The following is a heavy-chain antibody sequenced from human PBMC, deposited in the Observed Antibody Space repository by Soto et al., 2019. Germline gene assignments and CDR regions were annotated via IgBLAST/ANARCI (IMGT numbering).Heavy chain of an antibody. CDR1: GFTFSSYW. V-gene: IGHV3-7*03. J-gene: IGHJ4*02. CDR3: ARDRAPEGGCSGGSCPFDY. Sequence: EVQLVESGGGLVQPGGSLRLSCAASGFTFSSYWMSWVRQAPGKGLEWVANIKQDGSEKYYVDSVKGRFTISRDNAKNSLYLQMNSLRAEDTAVYYCARDRAPEGGCSGGSCPFDYWGQGTLVTVSS. D-gene: IGHD2-15*01. CDR2: IKQDGSEK.